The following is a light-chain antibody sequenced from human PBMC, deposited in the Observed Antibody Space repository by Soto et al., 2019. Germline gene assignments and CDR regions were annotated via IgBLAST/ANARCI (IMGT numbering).Light chain of an antibody. Sequence: QSVLTQPASVSGTPGQSITISCTGTSSDVGAYNYVSWYQQYPGKAPKLIIYDVSNRPSGVSCRFSGSKSGNTASLTISELQAEDEADYYCNSYAATSYVLGTGTKLNV. CDR1: SSDVGAYNY. V-gene: IGLV2-14*01. CDR2: DVS. J-gene: IGLJ1*01. CDR3: NSYAATSYV.